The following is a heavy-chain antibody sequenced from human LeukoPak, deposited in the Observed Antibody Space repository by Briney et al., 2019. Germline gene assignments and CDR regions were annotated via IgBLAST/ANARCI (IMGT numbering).Heavy chain of an antibody. CDR1: GGSISSYY. CDR2: IYYSGST. Sequence: TSETLSLTCTVSGGSISSYYWSWIRQPPGKGLEWIGYIYYSGSTNYNPSLKSRVTISVDTSKNQFSLKLSSVTAADTAVYYCASSGGNNWFDPWGQGTLVTVSS. D-gene: IGHD2-15*01. V-gene: IGHV4-59*01. J-gene: IGHJ5*02. CDR3: ASSGGNNWFDP.